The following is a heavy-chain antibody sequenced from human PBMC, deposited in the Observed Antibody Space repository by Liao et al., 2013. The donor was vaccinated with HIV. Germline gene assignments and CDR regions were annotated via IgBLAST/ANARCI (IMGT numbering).Heavy chain of an antibody. D-gene: IGHD4-23*01. Sequence: QVQLQQWGAGLLKPSETLSLTCAVYGGSFSGYFWSWIRQPPGKGLEWIGEINHSGSTNYNPSVKSRVTISVDTSKNQFSLKVSSVTAADTAVYYCARTAPATVVRANFDYWGQGTLVTVSS. CDR1: GGSFSGYF. CDR3: ARTAPATVVRANFDY. V-gene: IGHV4-34*01. J-gene: IGHJ4*02. CDR2: INHSGST.